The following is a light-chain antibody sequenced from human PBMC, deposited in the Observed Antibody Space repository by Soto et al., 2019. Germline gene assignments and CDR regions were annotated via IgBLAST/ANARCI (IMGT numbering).Light chain of an antibody. CDR3: SSYTRGGSVI. CDR1: TSDVGDYNY. Sequence: QSVLTQPASVSGSPGQSITISCTATTSDVGDYNYVSWYQQYPGKAPKPIIYHVSNRPSGVSNRFSGSKSGDTASLTISGLQAEDEADYYCSSYTRGGSVIFGGGTKLTV. V-gene: IGLV2-14*01. J-gene: IGLJ2*01. CDR2: HVS.